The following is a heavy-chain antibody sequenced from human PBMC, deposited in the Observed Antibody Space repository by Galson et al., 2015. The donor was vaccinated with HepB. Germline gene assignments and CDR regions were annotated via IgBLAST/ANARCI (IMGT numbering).Heavy chain of an antibody. CDR1: GDSASNNNAA. CDR3: ARVSGTIYYYGMDV. V-gene: IGHV6-1*01. Sequence: CAISGDSASNNNAAWYWIRQSPLRGLEWLGRTYYRAKWYNDYAESLRSRITINPDTSKNQFSLQLNSVTPEDTAVYYCARVSGTIYYYGMDVWGQGTTVSVSS. D-gene: IGHD6-13*01. CDR2: TYYRAKWYN. J-gene: IGHJ6*02.